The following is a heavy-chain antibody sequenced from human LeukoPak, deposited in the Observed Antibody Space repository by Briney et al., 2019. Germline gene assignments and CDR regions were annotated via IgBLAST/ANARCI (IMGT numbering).Heavy chain of an antibody. Sequence: ASVKVSCKGSGGTFSSYAISWVRQAPGQGLEWVGRIIPIFGTANYAQNFHGRVTSTTDESTSTAYMELSSLRSEDTAVYYCARNYYDSSGYFDYWGQGTLVTVSS. D-gene: IGHD3-22*01. CDR2: IIPIFGTA. J-gene: IGHJ4*02. CDR1: GGTFSSYA. V-gene: IGHV1-69*05. CDR3: ARNYYDSSGYFDY.